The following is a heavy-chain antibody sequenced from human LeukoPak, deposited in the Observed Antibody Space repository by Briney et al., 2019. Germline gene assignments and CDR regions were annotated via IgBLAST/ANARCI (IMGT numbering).Heavy chain of an antibody. V-gene: IGHV3-48*01. CDR1: GFTFSTYS. CDR2: ISSSSSTI. D-gene: IGHD2-2*01. J-gene: IGHJ4*02. Sequence: GGSLRLSCAASGFTFSTYSMNWVRQAPGKGLEWVSYISSSSSTIYYADSVKGRFTVSRDHSRNTVYLQMNSLRAEDTAVYYCARDGCSTTSCFDYWGQGTLVTVSS. CDR3: ARDGCSTTSCFDY.